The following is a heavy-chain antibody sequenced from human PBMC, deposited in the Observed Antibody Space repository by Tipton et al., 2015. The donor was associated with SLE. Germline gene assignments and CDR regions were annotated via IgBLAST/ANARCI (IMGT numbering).Heavy chain of an antibody. Sequence: TLSLTCAVYGGSFSGYYWSWIRQPPGRGLERIGEINHSGSTNYNPSLKSRVTISVDTSRNQFSLKLTSVTAADTAMYYCARVPGPERSYYYYYYMNVWGKGTTVTVSS. D-gene: IGHD1-14*01. CDR2: INHSGST. CDR3: ARVPGPERSYYYYYYMNV. J-gene: IGHJ6*03. V-gene: IGHV4-34*01. CDR1: GGSFSGYY.